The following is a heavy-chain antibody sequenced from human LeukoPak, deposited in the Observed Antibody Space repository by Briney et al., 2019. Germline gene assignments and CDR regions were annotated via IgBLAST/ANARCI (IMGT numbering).Heavy chain of an antibody. J-gene: IGHJ5*02. CDR3: TALGYCSGGSCDP. D-gene: IGHD2-15*01. CDR2: IKSKTDGGKK. Sequence: GGSLRLSCAASGFTFSNAWMSWVRQAPGKGLEWVGRIKSKTDGGKKDYAAPGKGKFTISRDDSKNTLYLQMNSLKTEDTAVYYCTALGYCSGGSCDPWGQGTLVTVSS. CDR1: GFTFSNAW. V-gene: IGHV3-15*01.